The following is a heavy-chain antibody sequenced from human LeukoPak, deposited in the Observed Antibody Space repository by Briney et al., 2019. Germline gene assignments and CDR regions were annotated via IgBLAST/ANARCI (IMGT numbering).Heavy chain of an antibody. J-gene: IGHJ4*02. CDR2: ISAYNGNT. D-gene: IGHD6-6*01. V-gene: IGHV1-18*01. Sequence: ASVKVSCKASGYTFSSYGISWVRKAPGQGLEWMGWISAYNGNTNYAQKFQGRVTMTTDTFTSTAYMELRSLRSDDTAVYYGARDIIEYSSSSASGYWGQGTLVTVSS. CDR3: ARDIIEYSSSSASGY. CDR1: GYTFSSYG.